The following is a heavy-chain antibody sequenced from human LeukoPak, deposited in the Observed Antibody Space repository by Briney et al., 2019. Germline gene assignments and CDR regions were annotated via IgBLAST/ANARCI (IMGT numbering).Heavy chain of an antibody. J-gene: IGHJ4*02. CDR1: GFTFSSYA. CDR2: ITGSGDNT. V-gene: IGHV3-23*01. CDR3: AKGRSGSYSPTWDY. D-gene: IGHD1-26*01. Sequence: GGSLKLSCAASGFTFSSYAMSWVRQAPEKGLEWVSIITGSGDNTYYADSVKGRFTSSRDNSKNTLYLEMNSLRAEDTAIYFCAKGRSGSYSPTWDYWGQGTLVTVSS.